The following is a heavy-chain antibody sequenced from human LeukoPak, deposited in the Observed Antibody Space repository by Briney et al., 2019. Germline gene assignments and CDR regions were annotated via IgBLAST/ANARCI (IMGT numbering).Heavy chain of an antibody. Sequence: SQTLSLTCTVSGGSISNGGYYWSWLRQHPGKGLEWIGYIYDSGTTYYNPALQSRVTISVDTSDNQFSLKLTSLTAADTAVYYCARGGDRRGFDYWGQGTLVTVSS. CDR1: GGSISNGGYY. J-gene: IGHJ4*02. CDR2: IYDSGTT. CDR3: ARGGDRRGFDY. D-gene: IGHD1-14*01. V-gene: IGHV4-31*03.